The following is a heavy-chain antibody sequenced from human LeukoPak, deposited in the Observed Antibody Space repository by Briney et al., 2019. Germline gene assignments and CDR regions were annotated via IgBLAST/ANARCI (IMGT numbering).Heavy chain of an antibody. CDR3: ARATGTTMAD. D-gene: IGHD1-1*01. CDR1: RFTFSSYG. Sequence: GGSLRLSCAASRFTFSSYGMHWVRQAPGKGLEWVAVIWYDGSNKYYADSLKGRFTISRDNSKNTLYLQMNSLRAEDTAVYYCARATGTTMADWGQGTLVTVSS. V-gene: IGHV3-33*01. J-gene: IGHJ4*02. CDR2: IWYDGSNK.